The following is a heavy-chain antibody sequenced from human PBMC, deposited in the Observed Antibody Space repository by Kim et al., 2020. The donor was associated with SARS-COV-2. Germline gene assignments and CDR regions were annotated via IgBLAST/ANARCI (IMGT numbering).Heavy chain of an antibody. Sequence: SETLSLTCTVSGGSISSGGYYWSWIRQHPGKGLEWIGYIYYSGSTYYNPSLKSRXTISLXXSKXXXSLKLSSVNAADTAVYYCXRAKXXYSXXXVEAFYIWGQGTMVXVSS. J-gene: IGHJ3*02. CDR2: IYYSGST. D-gene: IGHD4-4*01. CDR3: XRAKXXYSXXXVEAFYI. V-gene: IGHV4-31*03. CDR1: GGSISSGGYY.